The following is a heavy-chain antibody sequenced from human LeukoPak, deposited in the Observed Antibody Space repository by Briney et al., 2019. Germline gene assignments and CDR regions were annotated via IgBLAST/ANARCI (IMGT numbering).Heavy chain of an antibody. CDR3: ARGHGGNSEIK. J-gene: IGHJ4*02. D-gene: IGHD4-23*01. CDR2: NNPNSGGT. CDR1: GYTFTAFY. Sequence: ASVKVSCKASGYTFTAFYIHWVRQAPGQELEWMGWNNPNSGGTKYAQKFQGRITMTRDTSISTAYMELSSLRSDDTAVFYCARGHGGNSEIKWGQGTLVTVSS. V-gene: IGHV1-2*02.